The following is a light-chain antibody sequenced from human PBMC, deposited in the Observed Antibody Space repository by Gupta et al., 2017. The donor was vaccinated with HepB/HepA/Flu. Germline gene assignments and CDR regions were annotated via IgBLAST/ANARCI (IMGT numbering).Light chain of an antibody. V-gene: IGLV1-44*01. CDR2: SNN. CDR3: AGWDDSLNAWV. Sequence: GSNTVNWYQQLPGTAPKLLIYSNNPRPSGVPDRLSGSKSGTSASLAISGLQSEDEGDYYCAGWDDSLNAWVFGGGTRLTVL. J-gene: IGLJ3*02. CDR1: GSNT.